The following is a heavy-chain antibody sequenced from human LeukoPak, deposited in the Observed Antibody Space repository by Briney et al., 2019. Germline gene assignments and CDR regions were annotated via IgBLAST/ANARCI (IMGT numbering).Heavy chain of an antibody. CDR2: IRGGGDST. V-gene: IGHV3-23*01. J-gene: IGHJ4*02. CDR3: AKGQISMVRGVILDPDY. Sequence: GGSLRLSCAASGFPSRTYAMNWVRQAPGKGLEWVSGIRGGGDSTYYADSVKGRFTISRDNSKNTLYLQMNSLRVEDTAVYYCAKGQISMVRGVILDPDYWGQGTLVTVSS. D-gene: IGHD3-10*01. CDR1: GFPSRTYA.